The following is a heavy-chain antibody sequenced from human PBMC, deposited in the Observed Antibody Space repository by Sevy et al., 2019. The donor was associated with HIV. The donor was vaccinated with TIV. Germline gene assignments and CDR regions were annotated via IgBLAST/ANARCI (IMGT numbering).Heavy chain of an antibody. J-gene: IGHJ3*02. CDR2: INHSGGT. D-gene: IGHD2-15*01. CDR3: ARHCTGSSCSHAFDI. CDR1: GGSFSGYY. V-gene: IGHV4-34*01. Sequence: SETLSLTCAVYGGSFSGYYWSWIRQPPGKGLEWIGEINHSGGTNYNPSLKSRVTISGDTSKNQFSLNLTSVTAADTAVYYCARHCTGSSCSHAFDIWGQGTMVTVS.